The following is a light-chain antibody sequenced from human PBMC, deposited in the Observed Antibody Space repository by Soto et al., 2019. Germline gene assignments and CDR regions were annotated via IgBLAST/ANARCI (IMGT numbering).Light chain of an antibody. CDR3: SSYTSGSLGV. Sequence: QSALTQPASVSGSPGQSITISCTGTGSDVGGYKYVSWYQQHPGKAPKLMIYEVSNRPSGVSNRFSGSKSGITASLTISGLQAEDEADYYCSSYTSGSLGVFGTGTKVTVL. CDR1: GSDVGGYKY. J-gene: IGLJ1*01. V-gene: IGLV2-14*01. CDR2: EVS.